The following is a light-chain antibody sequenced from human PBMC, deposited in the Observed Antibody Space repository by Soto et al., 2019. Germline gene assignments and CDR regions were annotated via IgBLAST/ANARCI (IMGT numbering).Light chain of an antibody. Sequence: DVQMTQSPSSLSASVGDRVTITCRARQGINNYLAWYQQRRGKVPELLIYSASTLHSGVPSRFSGSGSGTDFTLTISSLQPEYVATYYCQKYNTAPLTFAGGTKVEIK. J-gene: IGKJ4*01. V-gene: IGKV1-27*01. CDR2: SAS. CDR3: QKYNTAPLT. CDR1: QGINNY.